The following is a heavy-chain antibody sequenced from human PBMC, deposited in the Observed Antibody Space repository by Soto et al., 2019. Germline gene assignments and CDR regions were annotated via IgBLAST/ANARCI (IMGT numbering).Heavy chain of an antibody. Sequence: ASVKVSCKASGYTFTSYYMHWVRQAPGQGLEWMGIINPSGGSTSYAQKFQGRVTMTRDTSTSTVYMELSSLRSEDTAVYYCARDLIRNREVEADYYYYGMDVWGQGTTVTVSS. CDR1: GYTFTSYY. CDR3: ARDLIRNREVEADYYYYGMDV. CDR2: INPSGGST. J-gene: IGHJ6*02. V-gene: IGHV1-46*01. D-gene: IGHD1-1*01.